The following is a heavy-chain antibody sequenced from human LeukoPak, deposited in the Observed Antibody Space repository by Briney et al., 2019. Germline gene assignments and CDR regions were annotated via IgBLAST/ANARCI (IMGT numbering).Heavy chain of an antibody. J-gene: IGHJ3*01. CDR2: IKRDGSEK. Sequence: PGGSLRLSCAASGFTFTDYWMSWVRQAPGKGLEWVANIKRDGSEKYYVDSVRGRFTISRDNAKNSLYLQMSSLRAEDTATYYCARDPYDRGGYGAFDLWGLGTATTVSS. CDR1: GFTFTDYW. CDR3: ARDPYDRGGYGAFDL. V-gene: IGHV3-7*01. D-gene: IGHD3-22*01.